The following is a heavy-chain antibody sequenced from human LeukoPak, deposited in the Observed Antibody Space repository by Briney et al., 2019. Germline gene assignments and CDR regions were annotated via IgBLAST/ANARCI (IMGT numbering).Heavy chain of an antibody. CDR1: GGTFSSYA. D-gene: IGHD5-18*01. CDR3: ARVETVMVNFDAFDI. J-gene: IGHJ3*02. Sequence: SGKVSCKASGGTFSSYAINWVRQAPGQGLEWLGRIIPFFDTPSYAQKFQGRVMITADKSTSTAYMELSSLRSEDTAEYYCARVETVMVNFDAFDIWGQGTLVTVSS. V-gene: IGHV1-69*06. CDR2: IIPFFDTP.